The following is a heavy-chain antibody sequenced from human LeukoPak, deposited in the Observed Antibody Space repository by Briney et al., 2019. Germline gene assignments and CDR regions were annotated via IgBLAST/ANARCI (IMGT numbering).Heavy chain of an antibody. V-gene: IGHV1-2*02. J-gene: IGHJ4*02. CDR3: ASDYDSSGYFYDFDY. CDR2: INPNSGGT. CDR1: GYTFTGYY. D-gene: IGHD3-22*01. Sequence: ASVKVSCKASGYTFTGYYMHWVRQAPGQGLEWMGWINPNSGGTNYAQKFQGRVTMTRDTSISTAYMELSRLRSDDTAVYYCASDYDSSGYFYDFDYWGQGTLVTVSS.